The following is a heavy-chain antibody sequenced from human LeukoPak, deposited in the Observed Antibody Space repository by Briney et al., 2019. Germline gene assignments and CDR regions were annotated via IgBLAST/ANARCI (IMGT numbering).Heavy chain of an antibody. CDR2: ISSGGVYE. Sequence: PGGSLRLSCEASGFTFSNYAMHWVRQAPGKGLEWVSIISSGGVYEYYADSVKGRFTISKDNSKNTLYLQLNSLRPEDTAAYYCARDSTYYYDSGSSGPHYFDNWGQGTLVTVSS. V-gene: IGHV3-30*01. CDR3: ARDSTYYYDSGSSGPHYFDN. D-gene: IGHD3-10*01. CDR1: GFTFSNYA. J-gene: IGHJ4*02.